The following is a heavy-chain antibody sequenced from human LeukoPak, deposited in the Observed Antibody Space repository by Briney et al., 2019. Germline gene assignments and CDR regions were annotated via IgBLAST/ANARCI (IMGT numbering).Heavy chain of an antibody. J-gene: IGHJ6*03. CDR2: IKEDGSAK. CDR3: ARAVFRGSYNYYSYMDV. CDR1: GFAFNDYW. D-gene: IGHD1-26*01. V-gene: IGHV3-7*01. Sequence: GGSLSLSCAASGFAFNDYWMSWVRQAPGQGMEWVANIKEDGSAKYYVDSVKGRFTILRDNAKNSLYLQMNSLRAEDTAVFYCARAVFRGSYNYYSYMDVWGKGTTVTVFS.